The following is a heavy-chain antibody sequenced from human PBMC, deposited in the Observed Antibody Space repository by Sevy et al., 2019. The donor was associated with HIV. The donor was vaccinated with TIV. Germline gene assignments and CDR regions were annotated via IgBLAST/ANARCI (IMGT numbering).Heavy chain of an antibody. V-gene: IGHV3-30*02. Sequence: GGSLRLSCAASGFSFSIHAMHWVRQAPGKGLEWVAFIRYEGSNQYYADSVKGRFTISRDNSQNTLFLQMNSLRTEDTAVYYCAKDTVRVGFCDYWGQGTLVTVSS. CDR1: GFSFSIHA. CDR2: IRYEGSNQ. CDR3: AKDTVRVGFCDY. J-gene: IGHJ4*02. D-gene: IGHD4-4*01.